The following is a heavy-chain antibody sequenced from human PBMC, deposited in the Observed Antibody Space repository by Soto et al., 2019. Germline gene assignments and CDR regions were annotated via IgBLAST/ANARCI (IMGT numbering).Heavy chain of an antibody. CDR1: GFSFSTSP. D-gene: IGHD1-1*01. CDR3: AKEKPTTTCFDS. J-gene: IGHJ4*02. V-gene: IGHV3-23*01. CDR2: ISGSGTNT. Sequence: EVQLLESGGRLVQPGGSLRLSCVASGFSFSTSPMTWVRQAPGQGLEWVSLISGSGTNTYYAESVKGRFTISRDNSQNTLYLQMNTLRAEDTAVYYCAKEKPTTTCFDSWGQGTLVTVSS.